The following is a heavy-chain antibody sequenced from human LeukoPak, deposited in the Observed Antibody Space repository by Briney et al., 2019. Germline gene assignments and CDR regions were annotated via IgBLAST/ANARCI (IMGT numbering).Heavy chain of an antibody. Sequence: GGSLRLSCAASGFTFSSYSMNWVRQAPGKGLEWVSYISSSTINYADSVKGRFTISRDNAKNSLYLQMNSLRAEDTAVYSCGRLTGKYYKEDYWGQGTLVTVSS. CDR2: ISSSTI. CDR3: GRLTGKYYKEDY. J-gene: IGHJ4*02. V-gene: IGHV3-48*01. CDR1: GFTFSSYS. D-gene: IGHD3-10*01.